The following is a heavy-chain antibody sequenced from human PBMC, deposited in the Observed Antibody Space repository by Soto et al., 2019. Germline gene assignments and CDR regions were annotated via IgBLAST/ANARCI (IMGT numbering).Heavy chain of an antibody. CDR1: GFTFSSYA. V-gene: IGHV3-30-3*01. Sequence: VQLVESGGGVVQPGRSLRLSCAASGFTFSSYAMHWVRQAPGKGLEWVAVISYDGSNKYYADSVKGRFTISRDNSKNTLYLQMNSLRAEDTAVYYCAFTMVRGVMTSPPDYWGQGTLVTVSS. D-gene: IGHD3-10*01. CDR3: AFTMVRGVMTSPPDY. CDR2: ISYDGSNK. J-gene: IGHJ4*02.